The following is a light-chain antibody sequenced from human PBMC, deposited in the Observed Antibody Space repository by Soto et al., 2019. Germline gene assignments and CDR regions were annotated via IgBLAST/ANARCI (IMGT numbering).Light chain of an antibody. CDR2: EVV. CDR1: KNDIGVYDF. CDR3: KSYAGSNTYV. Sequence: QSVLTQPPSGSGSPGQSVTISCTGTKNDIGVYDFVSWYQHHPGKAPRLIIYEVVQRPSGVPDRFSGSKSGNTASLTVSGLQAADEADYFCKSYAGSNTYVFGSGTKVTVL. V-gene: IGLV2-8*01. J-gene: IGLJ1*01.